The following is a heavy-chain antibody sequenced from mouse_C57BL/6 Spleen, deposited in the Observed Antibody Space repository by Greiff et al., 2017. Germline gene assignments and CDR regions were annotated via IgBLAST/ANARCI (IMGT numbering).Heavy chain of an antibody. Sequence: QVQLQQSGAELVQPGASVKLSCTASGYTFTEYTIHWVKQRSGQGLEWIGWFYPGSGSIKYNEKFKEKATLTADKSSSTVYIELSSLTSNDSAVYFCARHEGRGLGHAYWGQGTLVTVSA. V-gene: IGHV1-62-2*01. CDR1: GYTFTEYT. CDR2: FYPGSGSI. D-gene: IGHD4-1*01. J-gene: IGHJ3*01. CDR3: ARHEGRGLGHAY.